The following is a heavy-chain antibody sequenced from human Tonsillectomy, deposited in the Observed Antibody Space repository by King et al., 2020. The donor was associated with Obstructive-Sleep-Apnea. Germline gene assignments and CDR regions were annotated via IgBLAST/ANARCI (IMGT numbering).Heavy chain of an antibody. V-gene: IGHV2-26*01. D-gene: IGHD5-24*01. CDR1: GFSLSDARMG. CDR3: ARAGGYNSGGWFDP. CDR2: IFSDDEK. J-gene: IGHJ5*02. Sequence: TLKESGPVLVKPTETLTLTCAVSGFSLSDARMGVSWIRQPPGKALEWLAHIFSDDEKSYSTSLKSRLTISKDTSKSQVVLTMTNMDPVDTATYYCARAGGYNSGGWFDPWGQGTLVTVSS.